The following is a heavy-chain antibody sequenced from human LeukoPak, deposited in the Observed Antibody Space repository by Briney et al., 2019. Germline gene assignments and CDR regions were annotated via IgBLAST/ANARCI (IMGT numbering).Heavy chain of an antibody. CDR2: INPNNGGT. D-gene: IGHD4-11*01. Sequence: ASVKVSCKASGYIFTDNYMHWVRQAPGQGLEWMRWINPNNGGTKYAQKFQGRVTMTRDTSISTAFMELSRLRSDDTATYYCARAGGVTVTTTWGQGTLVTVSS. V-gene: IGHV1-2*02. CDR1: GYIFTDNY. CDR3: ARAGGVTVTTT. J-gene: IGHJ5*02.